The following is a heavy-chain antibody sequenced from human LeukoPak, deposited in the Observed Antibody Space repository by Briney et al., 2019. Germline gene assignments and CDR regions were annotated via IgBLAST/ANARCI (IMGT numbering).Heavy chain of an antibody. Sequence: GGSLRLSCAASGFTFSSYWMHWVRQAPGKGPVWVSRINSDGSSTSYADSVKGRFTISRHNAKNSLYLQMNSLRAEDTAVYYCARAPSLLWFAWGQGTLVTVSS. J-gene: IGHJ5*02. CDR1: GFTFSSYW. V-gene: IGHV3-74*01. CDR2: INSDGSST. CDR3: ARAPSLLWFA. D-gene: IGHD3-10*01.